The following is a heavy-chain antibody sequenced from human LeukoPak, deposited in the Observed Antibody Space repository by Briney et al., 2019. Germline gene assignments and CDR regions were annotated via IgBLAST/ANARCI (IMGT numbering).Heavy chain of an antibody. CDR3: ARGGNSWYSYYYGMDV. CDR2: IKQDGSEK. CDR1: GFTFSSYW. Sequence: GGSLRLSCAVSGFTFSSYWMSWVRQGPGKGLEWVANIKQDGSEKYYVDSVKGRFTTSRDNAKNSLYLQMNSLRAEGTAVYYCARGGNSWYSYYYGMDVWGQGTTVTVSS. J-gene: IGHJ6*02. V-gene: IGHV3-7*04. D-gene: IGHD2-2*01.